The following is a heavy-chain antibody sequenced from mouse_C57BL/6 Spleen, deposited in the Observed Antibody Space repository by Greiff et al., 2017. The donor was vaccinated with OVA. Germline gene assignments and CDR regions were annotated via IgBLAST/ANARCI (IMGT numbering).Heavy chain of an antibody. V-gene: IGHV5-4*01. CDR3: ARGDSSGYGCAY. CDR1: GFTFSSYA. CDR2: ISDGGSYT. Sequence: EVQVVESGGGLVKPGGSLKLSCAASGFTFSSYAMSWVRQTPEKRLEWVATISDGGSYTYYPDNVKGRFTSSRDNAKNNLYLQMSHLKSEDTAMYDCARGDSSGYGCAYWGQGTLVTVSA. J-gene: IGHJ3*01. D-gene: IGHD3-2*02.